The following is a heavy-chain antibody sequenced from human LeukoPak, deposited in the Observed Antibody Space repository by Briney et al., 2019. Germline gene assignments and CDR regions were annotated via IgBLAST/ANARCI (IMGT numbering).Heavy chain of an antibody. CDR3: GRSGGAEGPTHDWFDP. CDR2: IFYRGTT. Sequence: SETLSLTCTVSVGPISSSNDYWGWGRQPPGEGVGWVGSIFYRGTTYNTPSLKSRVTISVDTSNYQFTLKLTAVTAADTAVYDCGRSGGAEGPTHDWFDPWSQGTLVTVSS. V-gene: IGHV4-39*01. CDR1: VGPISSSNDY. D-gene: IGHD1-26*01. J-gene: IGHJ5*02.